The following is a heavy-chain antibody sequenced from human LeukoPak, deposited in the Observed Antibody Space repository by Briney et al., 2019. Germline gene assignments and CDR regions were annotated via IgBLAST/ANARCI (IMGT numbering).Heavy chain of an antibody. CDR1: GFTFSSYS. Sequence: PGGSLRLSCAASGFTFSSYSMNWVRQAPGKRLEWVSYISSSSSTIYYADSVKGRFTISRDNAKNSLYLQMNSLRAEDTAVYYCAREGYNWNLIPGRDAFDIWGQGTMVTVSS. V-gene: IGHV3-48*01. J-gene: IGHJ3*02. D-gene: IGHD1-20*01. CDR3: AREGYNWNLIPGRDAFDI. CDR2: ISSSSSTI.